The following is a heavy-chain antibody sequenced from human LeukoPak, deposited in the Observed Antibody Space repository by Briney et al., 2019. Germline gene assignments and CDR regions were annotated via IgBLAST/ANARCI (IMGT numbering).Heavy chain of an antibody. CDR1: GCSISISNYY. V-gene: IGHV4-39*01. CDR3: ARRPFITMVRGVTYYFDY. CDR2: IYYSGST. D-gene: IGHD3-10*01. J-gene: IGHJ4*02. Sequence: SETLSLTCTVSGCSISISNYYWGWIRQPRGKGLEWIVSIYYSGSTYYNPSLKSPVTISVDTSKNQFSLKLTFVTSADTAVYYCARRPFITMVRGVTYYFDYWGQGTLVTVSS.